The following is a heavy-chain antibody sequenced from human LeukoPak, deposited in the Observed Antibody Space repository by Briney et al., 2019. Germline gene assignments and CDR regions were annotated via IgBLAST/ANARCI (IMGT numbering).Heavy chain of an antibody. CDR1: GGSISSGGYY. J-gene: IGHJ4*02. CDR3: ARDLTIFGVVNPLGFDY. Sequence: KSSETLSLTCTVSGGSISSGGYYWSWIRQPAGKGLEWIGRIYTSGSTNYNPSLKSRVTMSVDTSKNQFSLKLSSVTAADTAVYYCARDLTIFGVVNPLGFDYWGQGTLVTVSS. V-gene: IGHV4-61*02. CDR2: IYTSGST. D-gene: IGHD3-3*01.